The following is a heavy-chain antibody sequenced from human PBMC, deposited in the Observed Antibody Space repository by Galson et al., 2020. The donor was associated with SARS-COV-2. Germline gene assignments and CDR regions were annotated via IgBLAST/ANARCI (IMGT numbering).Heavy chain of an antibody. J-gene: IGHJ3*02. CDR1: GFRFSDYG. CDR3: AKDGPPPGRSVTTYGPVHGFDI. V-gene: IGHV3-30*18. Sequence: GGSLRLSCAASGFRFSDYGMHWVRQAPGEGLQWVAFISYDGTNKEYADSVKGRLTISRDNSKNTLYLQMDSLGAGDTAMYFCAKDGPPPGRSVTTYGPVHGFDIWGQGTMVTVSA. D-gene: IGHD4-17*01. CDR2: ISYDGTNK.